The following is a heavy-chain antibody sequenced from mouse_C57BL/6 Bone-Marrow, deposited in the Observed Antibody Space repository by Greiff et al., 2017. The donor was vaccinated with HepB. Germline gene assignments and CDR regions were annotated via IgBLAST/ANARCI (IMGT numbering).Heavy chain of an antibody. V-gene: IGHV1-81*01. Sequence: VQLQQSGAELARPGASVKLSCKASGYTFTSYGISWVKQRTGQGLEWIGEIYPRSGNTYYNEKFKGKATLTADKSSSTAYMELRSLTSEDSAVYLCASSPITPLVSPFGYWGQVTPVSVS. CDR1: GYTFTSYG. D-gene: IGHD1-2*01. CDR2: IYPRSGNT. CDR3: ASSPITPLVSPFGY. J-gene: IGHJ3*01.